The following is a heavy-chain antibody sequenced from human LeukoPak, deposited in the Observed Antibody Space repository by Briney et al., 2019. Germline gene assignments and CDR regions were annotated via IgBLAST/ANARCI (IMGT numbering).Heavy chain of an antibody. V-gene: IGHV4-39*07. CDR3: ARERSYGSPAEY. CDR2: IYYTGNT. CDR1: GDSITGYY. J-gene: IGHJ4*02. Sequence: PSETLSLTCSVSGDSITGYYWGWIRQPPGKGLEWIGNIYYTGNTYYNSSLKSRVTISLDTSKNQFSLKVISMTAADTAVYYCARERSYGSPAEYWGQGTLVTVSS. D-gene: IGHD5-18*01.